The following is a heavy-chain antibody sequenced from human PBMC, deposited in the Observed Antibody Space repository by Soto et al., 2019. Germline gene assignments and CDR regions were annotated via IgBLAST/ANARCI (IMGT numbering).Heavy chain of an antibody. J-gene: IGHJ5*02. Sequence: SETLSLTCTVSGGSFSGYYWSWIRQPPGKGLEWIGEINHSGSTNYNPSLKSRVTISVDTSKNQFSLKLSSVTAADTAVYYCARAEEGYCSSTSCYVRWFDPWGQGTLVTVSS. V-gene: IGHV4-34*01. CDR1: GGSFSGYY. CDR3: ARAEEGYCSSTSCYVRWFDP. D-gene: IGHD2-2*01. CDR2: INHSGST.